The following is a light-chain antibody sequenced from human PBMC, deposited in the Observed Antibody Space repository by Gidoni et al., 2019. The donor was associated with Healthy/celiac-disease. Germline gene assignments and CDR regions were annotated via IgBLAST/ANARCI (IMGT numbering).Light chain of an antibody. CDR2: EVS. J-gene: IGLJ2*01. CDR3: SSYAGSNNLV. Sequence: QPALTQPPSPSGSPGQSVTISCTGTSSDVGGYNYVSWYQQHPGKAPKLMIYEVSKRPSGVPDRFSGSKSGNTASLTVSGLQAEDEADYYCSSYAGSNNLVFGGGTKLTVL. V-gene: IGLV2-8*01. CDR1: SSDVGGYNY.